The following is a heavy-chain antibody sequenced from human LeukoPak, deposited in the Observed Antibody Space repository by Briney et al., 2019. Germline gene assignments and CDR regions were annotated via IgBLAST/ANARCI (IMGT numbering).Heavy chain of an antibody. V-gene: IGHV3-15*01. CDR3: TTEGSSWSIDY. Sequence: GGSLRLSCAASGFTFSNAWMSWVRRAPGKGLEWVGRINSKTDGGTTDYAAPVKGRFTISRDDSKNTLYLQMNSLKTEDTAVYYCTTEGSSWSIDYWGQGTLVTVSS. CDR1: GFTFSNAW. J-gene: IGHJ4*02. D-gene: IGHD6-13*01. CDR2: INSKTDGGTT.